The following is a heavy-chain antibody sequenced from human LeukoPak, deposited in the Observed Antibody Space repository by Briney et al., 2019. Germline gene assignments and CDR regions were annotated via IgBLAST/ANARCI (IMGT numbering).Heavy chain of an antibody. Sequence: GGSLRLSCAPSGFTFSSYGMHWVRQAPGKGLEWVAFIRYDGSNKYYADSVEGRFTISRDNSKNTLYLQMNSLRAEDTAVYYCAKDTKASSGYYSYYFDYWGQGTLVTVSS. CDR2: IRYDGSNK. J-gene: IGHJ4*02. CDR3: AKDTKASSGYYSYYFDY. CDR1: GFTFSSYG. V-gene: IGHV3-30*02. D-gene: IGHD3-22*01.